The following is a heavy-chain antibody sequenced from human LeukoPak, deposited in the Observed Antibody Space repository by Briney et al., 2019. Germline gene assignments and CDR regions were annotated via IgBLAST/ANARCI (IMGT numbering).Heavy chain of an antibody. D-gene: IGHD1-7*01. V-gene: IGHV1-2*02. J-gene: IGHJ4*02. Sequence: ASVKVSCKASGYTFTGYYMHWVRQAPGQGFEWMGWINPNSGGTNYAQKFQGRVTMTRDTSISTAYMELSRLRSDDTAVYYCASDGLAITGTTGSGYFDYWGQGTLVTVSS. CDR2: INPNSGGT. CDR3: ASDGLAITGTTGSGYFDY. CDR1: GYTFTGYY.